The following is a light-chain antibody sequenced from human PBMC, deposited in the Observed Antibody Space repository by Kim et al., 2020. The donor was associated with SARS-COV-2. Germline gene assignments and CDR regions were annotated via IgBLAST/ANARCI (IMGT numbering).Light chain of an antibody. CDR2: QDN. CDR1: KLGYKY. V-gene: IGLV3-1*01. Sequence: SYELTQPPSVSVSPGQTANITCSGDKLGYKYACWYQQRPGQSPILVIYQDNKRPPGIPERFSGSNSGNTATLTISGTQTVDEADYYCQTWDSSTVVFGGGTQLTVL. CDR3: QTWDSSTVV. J-gene: IGLJ2*01.